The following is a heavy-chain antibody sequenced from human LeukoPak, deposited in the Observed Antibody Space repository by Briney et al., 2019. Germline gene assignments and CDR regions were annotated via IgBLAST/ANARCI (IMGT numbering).Heavy chain of an antibody. J-gene: IGHJ5*02. CDR1: GDSISSGDYY. CDR3: ARERNIFGVVIDVWFDP. CDR2: IYYSGST. D-gene: IGHD3-3*02. Sequence: PSQTLSLTCTVSGDSISSGDYYWSWIRQPPGKGLEWIGYIYYSGSTYYNPSLKSRVTISVDTSKNQFSLKLSSVTAADTAVYYCARERNIFGVVIDVWFDPWGQGTLVTVSS. V-gene: IGHV4-30-4*08.